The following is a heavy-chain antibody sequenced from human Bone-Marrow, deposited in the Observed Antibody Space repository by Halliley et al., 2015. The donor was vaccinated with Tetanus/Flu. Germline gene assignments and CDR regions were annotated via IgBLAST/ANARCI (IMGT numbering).Heavy chain of an antibody. J-gene: IGHJ3*02. CDR1: GDSVSSPSYY. D-gene: IGHD6-6*01. CDR2: TSDSGST. V-gene: IGHV4-39*01. Sequence: LRLSCTVSGDSVSSPSYYWGWIRQAPGKGLEWIGSTSDSGSTYYNPSLKSRVTISVDTSKNQFSLKLRSVTAADTAVYFCATHDLGRSSSIVPSDIWGQGTMVTVSS. CDR3: ATHDLGRSSSIVPSDI.